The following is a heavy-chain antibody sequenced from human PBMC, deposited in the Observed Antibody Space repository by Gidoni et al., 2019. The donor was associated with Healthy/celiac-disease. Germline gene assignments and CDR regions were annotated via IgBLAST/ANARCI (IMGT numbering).Heavy chain of an antibody. CDR3: ARDMGSFGLWELSSGFDY. CDR1: GFTFSSYA. V-gene: IGHV3-30*01. J-gene: IGHJ4*02. Sequence: QVQLVESGGGVVQPGRSLRLSCAASGFTFSSYAMHWVRQAPGKGLEWVAVISYDGSNKYYADSVKGRFTISRDNSKNTLYLQMNSLRAEDTAVYYCARDMGSFGLWELSSGFDYWGQGTLVTVSS. CDR2: ISYDGSNK. D-gene: IGHD1-26*01.